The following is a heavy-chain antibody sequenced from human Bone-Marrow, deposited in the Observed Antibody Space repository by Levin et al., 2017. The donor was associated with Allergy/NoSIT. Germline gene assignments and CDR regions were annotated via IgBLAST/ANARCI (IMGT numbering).Heavy chain of an antibody. CDR2: ISYDEFKK. Sequence: PGGSLRLSCSASGFSFSSNAMHWVRQTPGKGLEWVAVISYDEFKKYYTDSVKGRFTISRDNSKNKLYLQMNSLTSEDTGRYYCVRPPHSADSQDGDYWGQGTQVTVSA. D-gene: IGHD2-21*02. J-gene: IGHJ4*02. CDR3: VRPPHSADSQDGDY. V-gene: IGHV3-30*04. CDR1: GFSFSSNA.